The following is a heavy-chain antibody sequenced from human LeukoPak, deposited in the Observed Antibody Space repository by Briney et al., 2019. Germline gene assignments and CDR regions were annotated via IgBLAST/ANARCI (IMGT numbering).Heavy chain of an antibody. CDR3: AISEVGATPPCAFDI. CDR1: GYTLTELS. Sequence: ASVKVSCKVSGYTLTELSMHWVRQAPGKGLEWMGGFDPEDGETIYAQKFQGRVTMTEDTSTDTAYMELSSLRPEDTAVYYCAISEVGATPPCAFDIWGQGTMVTVSS. J-gene: IGHJ3*02. CDR2: FDPEDGET. V-gene: IGHV1-24*01. D-gene: IGHD1-26*01.